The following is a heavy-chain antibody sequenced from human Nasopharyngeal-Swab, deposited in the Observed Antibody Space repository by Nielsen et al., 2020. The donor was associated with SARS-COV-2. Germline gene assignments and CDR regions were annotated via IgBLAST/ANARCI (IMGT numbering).Heavy chain of an antibody. CDR2: ISWNSGSI. J-gene: IGHJ4*02. CDR1: GFTFDDYA. D-gene: IGHD3-22*01. V-gene: IGHV3-9*01. Sequence: GGSLRLSCAVSGFTFDDYAMHRVRQAPGKGLEWVSGISWNSGSIGYADSVKGRFTISRDNAKNSLYLQMNSLRAEDTALYYCAKLADYYDSSGQFDYWGQGTLVTVSS. CDR3: AKLADYYDSSGQFDY.